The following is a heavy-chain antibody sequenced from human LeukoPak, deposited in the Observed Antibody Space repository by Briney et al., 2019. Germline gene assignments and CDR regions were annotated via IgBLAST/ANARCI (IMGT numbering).Heavy chain of an antibody. CDR3: ARGGEYCTNGVCYNWFDP. J-gene: IGHJ5*02. CDR1: GGPIRSYY. Sequence: SETLSLTCTVSGGPIRSYYWSWIRQPPGKGLEGIGYIYYSGSTNYNPSLKSRVTILVDTSKNQFSMKLSSVTDADTAVYYCARGGEYCTNGVCYNWFDPWGQGTLVTVSS. V-gene: IGHV4-59*01. CDR2: IYYSGST. D-gene: IGHD2-8*01.